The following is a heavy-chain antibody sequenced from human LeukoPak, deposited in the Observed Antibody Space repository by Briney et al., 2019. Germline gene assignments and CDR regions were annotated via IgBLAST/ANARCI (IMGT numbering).Heavy chain of an antibody. D-gene: IGHD3-22*01. CDR3: ASSYYDSSGPFDY. CDR1: GGSISSYY. V-gene: IGHV4-59*01. Sequence: SETLSLTCTVSGGSISSYYWSWIRQPPGKGLEWIGYIYYSGSTNYNPSLKSRVAISVDTSKNQFSLKLSSVTAADTAVYYCASSYYDSSGPFDYWGQGTLVTVSS. J-gene: IGHJ4*02. CDR2: IYYSGST.